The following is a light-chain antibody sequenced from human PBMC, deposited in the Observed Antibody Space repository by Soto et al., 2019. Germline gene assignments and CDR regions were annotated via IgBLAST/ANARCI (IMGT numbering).Light chain of an antibody. CDR3: ISYTVSRSYV. CDR2: SVS. V-gene: IGLV2-14*01. J-gene: IGLJ1*01. CDR1: SSDVGGYNF. Sequence: QSVLTRPPSASGSPGQSVTISCTGTSSDVGGYNFVAWFQQFPGKTPKLVIYSVSDRPSGVSYRFSGSKSGNTASLTISGLQADDEADYYCISYTVSRSYVFGTGTKVTVL.